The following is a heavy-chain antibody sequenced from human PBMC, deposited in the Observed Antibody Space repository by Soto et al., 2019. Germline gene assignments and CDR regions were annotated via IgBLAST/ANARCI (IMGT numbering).Heavy chain of an antibody. CDR2: TYYRSKWFS. CDR1: GDIVSSNSAS. Sequence: SQTLSLTCAISGDIVSSNSASWNWIRQSPSRGLEWLGRTYYRSKWFSDYAVSVKSRITITPDTSKNQFSLQLSSVTPEDTAMYYCTRVEAVHGYPFDFWGQGTMVTVSS. D-gene: IGHD6-19*01. J-gene: IGHJ3*01. V-gene: IGHV6-1*01. CDR3: TRVEAVHGYPFDF.